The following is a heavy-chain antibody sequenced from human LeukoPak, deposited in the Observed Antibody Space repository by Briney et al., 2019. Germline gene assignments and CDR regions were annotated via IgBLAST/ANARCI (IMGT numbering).Heavy chain of an antibody. V-gene: IGHV3-23*01. CDR1: GFTLSSYG. CDR3: AKGGAMTNPYYYYYYMDV. CDR2: ISGSGGST. D-gene: IGHD4/OR15-4a*01. J-gene: IGHJ6*03. Sequence: PGGSLRLSCAASGFTLSSYGMSWVRQAPGKGLEWVSAISGSGGSTYYADSVKGRFTISRDNSKNSLYLQMNSLRAEDTAVYYCAKGGAMTNPYYYYYYMDVWGKGTTVTVSS.